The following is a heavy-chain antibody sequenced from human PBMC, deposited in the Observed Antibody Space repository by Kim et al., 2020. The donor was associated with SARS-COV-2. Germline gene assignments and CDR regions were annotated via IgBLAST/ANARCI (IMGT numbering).Heavy chain of an antibody. CDR3: ARAGRGDYEVEYYFDY. J-gene: IGHJ4*02. D-gene: IGHD4-17*01. V-gene: IGHV3-53*01. CDR1: GFTVSSNY. CDR2: IYSGGST. Sequence: GGSLRLSCAASGFTVSSNYMSWVRQAPGKGLEWVSVIYSGGSTYYADSVKGRFTISRDNSKNTLYLQMNSLRAEDTAVYYCARAGRGDYEVEYYFDYWGQGTLVTVSS.